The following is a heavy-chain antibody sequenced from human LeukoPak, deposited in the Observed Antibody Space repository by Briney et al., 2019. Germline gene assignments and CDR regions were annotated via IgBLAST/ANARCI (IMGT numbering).Heavy chain of an antibody. J-gene: IGHJ4*02. CDR3: TYSSGWYGYFDY. CDR1: GFTVSSNY. D-gene: IGHD6-19*01. CDR2: IYSGGST. V-gene: IGHV3-53*04. Sequence: GGSLRLSCAASGFTVSSNYLSWVRQAPGQGLEGVSVIYSGGSTYYADSVQGRFTISRHNSKNTLYLRMNSLRAEDTAVYYCTYSSGWYGYFDYWGQGTLVTVSS.